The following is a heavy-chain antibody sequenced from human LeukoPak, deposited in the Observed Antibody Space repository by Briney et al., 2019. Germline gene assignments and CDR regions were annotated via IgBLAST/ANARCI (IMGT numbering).Heavy chain of an antibody. V-gene: IGHV4-31*03. Sequence: PSQTLSLTCTVSGGSISSGGYYGSWIRQHPGKGLEWIGYIYYSGSTYYNPSLKSRVTISVDTSKNQFSLKLSSVTAADTAVYYCARDGTQQLSFDYWGQGTLVTVSS. CDR1: GGSISSGGYY. J-gene: IGHJ4*02. CDR3: ARDGTQQLSFDY. D-gene: IGHD6-13*01. CDR2: IYYSGST.